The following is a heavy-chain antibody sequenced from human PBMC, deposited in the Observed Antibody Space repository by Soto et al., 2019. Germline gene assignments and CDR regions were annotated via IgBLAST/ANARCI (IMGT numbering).Heavy chain of an antibody. Sequence: QVQLQESGPGLVKPSETLSLTCTVSAGSIGNYYWSWIRQPPGKGLKCIGYIYYSGSANYNPSLKSRVTRSIDTSTNQFSLNLNSVTAADTAVYYCARLLRYGAGRLDVWGQGTTVTVSS. CDR2: IYYSGSA. J-gene: IGHJ6*02. CDR3: ARLLRYGAGRLDV. V-gene: IGHV4-59*08. D-gene: IGHD4-17*01. CDR1: AGSIGNYY.